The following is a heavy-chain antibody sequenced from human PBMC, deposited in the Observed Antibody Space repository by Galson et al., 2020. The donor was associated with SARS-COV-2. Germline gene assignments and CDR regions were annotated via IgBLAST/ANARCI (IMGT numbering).Heavy chain of an antibody. J-gene: IGHJ3*02. CDR2: INPNRGGK. CDR3: ARDNDHDAFDI. CDR1: GYTFNGYY. V-gene: IGHV1-2*04. Sequence: ASVKVTCKASGYTFNGYYIHWVRQAPAQGLEWMGWINPNRGGKTYAENFQDWVTMNRDTSISTAYMELSRLISDDTAVYYCARDNDHDAFDIWGQGTMVTVSA. D-gene: IGHD1-1*01.